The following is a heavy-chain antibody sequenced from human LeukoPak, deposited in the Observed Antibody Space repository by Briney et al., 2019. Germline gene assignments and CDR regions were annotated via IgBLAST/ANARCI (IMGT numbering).Heavy chain of an antibody. CDR3: TRGPPNWGFDF. CDR2: MNPNSGNT. Sequence: ASVKVSCRASGYTFTSYDINWVRQATGQGLEWMGWMNPNSGNTGYAQKFQGRVTMTRSTSTRTAYMELSSLRSEDTAVYYCTRGPPNWGFDFWGQGTLVTVSS. CDR1: GYTFTSYD. D-gene: IGHD7-27*01. J-gene: IGHJ4*02. V-gene: IGHV1-8*01.